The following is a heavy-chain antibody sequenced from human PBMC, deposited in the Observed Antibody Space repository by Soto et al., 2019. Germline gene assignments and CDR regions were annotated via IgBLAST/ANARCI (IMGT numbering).Heavy chain of an antibody. CDR2: IYYSGST. V-gene: IGHV4-31*03. CDR3: ARELVRGSDSIYAFDI. D-gene: IGHD2-21*02. CDR1: GGCVSSGCYY. J-gene: IGHJ3*02. Sequence: KTXGSLSLTCTVCGGCVSSGCYYWSWIRQHPGKGLEWIGYIYYSGSTYYNPSLKSRVTISVDTSKNQFSLKLSSVTAADTAVYYCARELVRGSDSIYAFDIWGQQTMLTV.